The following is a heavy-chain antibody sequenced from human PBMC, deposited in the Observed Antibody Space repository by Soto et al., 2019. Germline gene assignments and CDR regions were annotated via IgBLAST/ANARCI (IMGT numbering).Heavy chain of an antibody. J-gene: IGHJ5*02. D-gene: IGHD3-22*01. V-gene: IGHV4-38-2*01. Sequence: SETLSLTCAVSGYSISSGYYWGWIRQPPGKGLEWIGSIYHSGSTYYNPSLKSRVTISVDTSKNQFSLKLSSVTAADTAVYYCARGIGYYYDSSGYSNWFDTWGQGTLVTVSS. CDR1: GYSISSGYY. CDR2: IYHSGST. CDR3: ARGIGYYYDSSGYSNWFDT.